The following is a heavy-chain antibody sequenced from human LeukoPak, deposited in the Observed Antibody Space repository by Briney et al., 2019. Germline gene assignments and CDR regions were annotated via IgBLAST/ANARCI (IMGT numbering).Heavy chain of an antibody. D-gene: IGHD3-10*01. Sequence: SETLSLTCTVPGASINTSNFYWGWIRQPPGKGLESIGSVSHTGSTYSNPSLNSRVTISVDTSKNQFSLKLSSVTAADTAVYYCARQGTMTRGGYWLDPWGQGTLVTVSS. J-gene: IGHJ5*02. CDR2: VSHTGST. CDR1: GASINTSNFY. V-gene: IGHV4-39*01. CDR3: ARQGTMTRGGYWLDP.